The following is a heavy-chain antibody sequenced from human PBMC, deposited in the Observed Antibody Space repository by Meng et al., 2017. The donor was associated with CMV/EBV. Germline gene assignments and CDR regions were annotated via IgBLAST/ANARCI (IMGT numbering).Heavy chain of an antibody. CDR1: GYTITSYD. CDR2: MNPNSGNT. V-gene: IGHV1-8*01. CDR3: ARGRGVVPAAIVQNWFDP. J-gene: IGHJ5*02. D-gene: IGHD2-2*01. Sequence: APVKVSCKASGYTITSYDINWVRQATGQGLEWMGWMNPNSGNTGYAQKFQGRVTMTRNTSISTAYMELSSLRSEDTAVYYCARGRGVVPAAIVQNWFDPWGQGTLVTVSS.